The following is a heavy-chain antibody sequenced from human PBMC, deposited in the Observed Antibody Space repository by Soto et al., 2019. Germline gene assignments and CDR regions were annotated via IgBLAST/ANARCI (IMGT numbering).Heavy chain of an antibody. D-gene: IGHD1-26*01. Sequence: SETLSLTFLFPGRSIRRSNLFNWVRQPPGKGLEWIGETHHSGRTNYNPSLKSRVIISVDESKNHFSLKLSSVTAADTAVYYCARSEATALDYWGQGTLVTV. V-gene: IGHV4-4*02. J-gene: IGHJ4*02. CDR3: ARSEATALDY. CDR1: GRSIRRSNL. CDR2: THHSGRT.